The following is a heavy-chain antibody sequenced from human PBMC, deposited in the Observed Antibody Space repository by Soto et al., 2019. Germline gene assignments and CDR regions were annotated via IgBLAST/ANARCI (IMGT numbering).Heavy chain of an antibody. V-gene: IGHV1-58*01. D-gene: IGHD2-15*01. J-gene: IGHJ6*04. CDR3: AGRYCSGGSCYNYYGMDV. CDR1: GLTFSSSA. CDR2: IVVGSGNT. Sequence: SVKVSCKASGLTFSSSAVQWVRQARGQRLEWIGWIVVGSGNTNYAQKFQERVTITRDMSTSTAYMELSSLRSEDTAVYYCAGRYCSGGSCYNYYGMDVCRKRTTFTVSS.